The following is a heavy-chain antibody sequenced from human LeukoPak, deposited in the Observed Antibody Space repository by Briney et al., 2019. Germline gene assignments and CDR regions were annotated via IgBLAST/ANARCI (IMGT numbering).Heavy chain of an antibody. D-gene: IGHD3-16*01. J-gene: IGHJ4*02. V-gene: IGHV5-51*01. CDR3: ARHSTIDGISVWGLDY. Sequence: GESLKTSCKGSGYRFTKYWIGWVRQMPGKGLECMGIIYPGDSDTRYSPSFQGQVTISADKSISTAYLQWSSLKASDTAMYYCARHSTIDGISVWGLDYWGQGTLVTVSS. CDR1: GYRFTKYW. CDR2: IYPGDSDT.